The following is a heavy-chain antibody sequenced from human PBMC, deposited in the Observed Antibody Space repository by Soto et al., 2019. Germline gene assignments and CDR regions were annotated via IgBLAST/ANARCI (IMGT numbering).Heavy chain of an antibody. D-gene: IGHD2-15*01. CDR1: GFTFSSYW. V-gene: IGHV3-74*01. CDR3: AKTVVTADY. J-gene: IGHJ4*02. Sequence: HPVGSLRLSCAASGFTFSSYWMHWVRQAPGKGLVWVSRINSDGSSTSYADSVKGRFTISRDNSKNTLYLQMNSLRAEDTAVYYCAKTVVTADYWGQGTLVTVSS. CDR2: INSDGSST.